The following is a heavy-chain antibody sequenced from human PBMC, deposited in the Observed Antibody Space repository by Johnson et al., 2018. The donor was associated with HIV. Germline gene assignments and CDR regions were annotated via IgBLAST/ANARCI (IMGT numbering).Heavy chain of an antibody. CDR3: AKDMGYSYGWGPQVTGLGDAFDI. Sequence: VQLVESGGGLVQPGRSLRLSCAASGFTFDDYAMHWVRQAPGKGLEWVSGISWNSGSIGYADSVKGRFTISRDNAKNSLYLQMNSLRAEDTALYYCAKDMGYSYGWGPQVTGLGDAFDIWGQGTMVTVSS. J-gene: IGHJ3*02. CDR2: ISWNSGSI. V-gene: IGHV3-9*01. CDR1: GFTFDDYA. D-gene: IGHD5-18*01.